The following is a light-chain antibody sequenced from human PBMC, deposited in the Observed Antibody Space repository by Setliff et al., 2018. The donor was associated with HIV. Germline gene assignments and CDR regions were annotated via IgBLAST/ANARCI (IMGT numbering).Light chain of an antibody. V-gene: IGLV2-23*02. Sequence: QSLLTQPASVSGSPEQSITISCTGSRTDIGNYESVSWYQQPPAEVPTRIIYDVTKRPSGVSSRFSGSKSGNRASLTISGLQAEDEAEYYCCPYVSGDTWIFGGGTKVTVL. CDR3: CPYVSGDTWI. J-gene: IGLJ2*01. CDR2: DVT. CDR1: RTDIGNYES.